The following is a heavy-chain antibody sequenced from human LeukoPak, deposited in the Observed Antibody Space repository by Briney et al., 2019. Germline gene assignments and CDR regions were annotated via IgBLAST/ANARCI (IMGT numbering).Heavy chain of an antibody. Sequence: GGSLRLSCAASGFSFTSYAMTWVRQAPGKRLEWVSIISTSGGSTFYADSVKGRFTISRDNSKNTLYLQMNSLRAEDTAVYYCVSASSAYFFFDYWGQGTLVTVSS. CDR2: ISTSGGST. V-gene: IGHV3-23*01. CDR3: VSASSAYFFFDY. J-gene: IGHJ4*02. CDR1: GFSFTSYA. D-gene: IGHD3-22*01.